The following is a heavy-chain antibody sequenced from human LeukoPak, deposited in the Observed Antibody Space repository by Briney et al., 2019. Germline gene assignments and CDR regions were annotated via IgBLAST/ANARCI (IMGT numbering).Heavy chain of an antibody. CDR3: ARGVRGNFDY. Sequence: GGSLRLSCAASGFTFSSYEMNWVRQAPGKGLEWVSVIYSGGSTYYADSVKGRFTISRDNSKNTLYLQMNSLRAEDTAVYYCARGVRGNFDYWGQGTLVTVSS. CDR2: IYSGGST. V-gene: IGHV3-66*01. CDR1: GFTFSSYE. D-gene: IGHD3-10*01. J-gene: IGHJ4*02.